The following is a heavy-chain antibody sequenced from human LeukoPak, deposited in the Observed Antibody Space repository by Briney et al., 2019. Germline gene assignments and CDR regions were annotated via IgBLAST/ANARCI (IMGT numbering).Heavy chain of an antibody. CDR2: IIPIFGTA. V-gene: IGHV1-69*05. J-gene: IGHJ6*03. D-gene: IGHD1/OR15-1a*01. Sequence: ASVKVSCKASGGTFSSYAISWVRQAPGQGLEWMGGIIPIFGTANYAQKFQGRVTITTDESTSTAYMELSSLRSEDTAVYYCARVREEQSDYYYYYMDVWGKGTTVTVSS. CDR1: GGTFSSYA. CDR3: ARVREEQSDYYYYYMDV.